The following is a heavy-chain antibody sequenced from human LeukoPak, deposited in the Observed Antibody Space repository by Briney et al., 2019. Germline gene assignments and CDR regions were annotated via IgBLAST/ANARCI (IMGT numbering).Heavy chain of an antibody. CDR3: ARTAVSVGFDY. CDR2: IYYSGST. V-gene: IGHV4-39*01. CDR1: GGSTSSSSYY. Sequence: SETLSLTCTVSGGSTSSSSYYWNWIRQPPGKGLEWIGSIYYSGSTYYNPSLKSRVTISVDTSKNQFSLKLRSVTAADTAVYYCARTAVSVGFDYWGQGTLVTVSS. D-gene: IGHD1-26*01. J-gene: IGHJ4*02.